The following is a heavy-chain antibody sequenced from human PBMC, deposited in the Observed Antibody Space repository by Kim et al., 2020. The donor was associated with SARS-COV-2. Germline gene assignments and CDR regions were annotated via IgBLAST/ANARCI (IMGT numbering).Heavy chain of an antibody. V-gene: IGHV3-11*06. J-gene: IGHJ3*02. Sequence: KGRFTISRDNAKNSLYLQMNSLGAEDTAVYYCARDPSTIVLMVYRNAFDIWGQGTMVTVSS. D-gene: IGHD2-8*01. CDR3: ARDPSTIVLMVYRNAFDI.